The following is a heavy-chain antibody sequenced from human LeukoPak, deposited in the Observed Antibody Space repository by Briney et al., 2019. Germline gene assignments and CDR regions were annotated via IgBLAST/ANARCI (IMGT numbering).Heavy chain of an antibody. CDR2: IYPGDSDT. CDR3: ARGLEIFDY. J-gene: IGHJ4*02. Sequence: GGALKISLKGSGYRFTSYWIGWGRPMPGKGLGGMGIIYPGDSDTRYSPSFQGQVTISAHKSISTAYLQWSSLKASDTAMYYCARGLEIFDYWGQGTLVTVSS. CDR1: GYRFTSYW. V-gene: IGHV5-51*01.